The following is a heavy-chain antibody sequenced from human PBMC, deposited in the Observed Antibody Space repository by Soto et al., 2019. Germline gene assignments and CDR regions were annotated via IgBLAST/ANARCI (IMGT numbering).Heavy chain of an antibody. J-gene: IGHJ6*03. D-gene: IGHD2-2*01. V-gene: IGHV1-8*01. CDR2: MNPNSGNT. Sequence: AASVKVSCKASGYTFTSYDINWVRQATGQGLEWMGWMNPNSGNTGYAQKFQGRVTMTRNTSISTAYMELSSLRSEDTAVYYCASGGRYCSSTSCRKTYYYYYYMDVWGKGTTVTVSS. CDR3: ASGGRYCSSTSCRKTYYYYYYMDV. CDR1: GYTFTSYD.